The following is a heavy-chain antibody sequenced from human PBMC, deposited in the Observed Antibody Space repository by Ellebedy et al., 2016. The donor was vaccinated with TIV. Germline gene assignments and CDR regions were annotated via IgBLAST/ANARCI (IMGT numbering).Heavy chain of an antibody. CDR1: GDSITSSY. CDR3: ARDAWGRDAFDI. Sequence: SETLSLTXSVSGDSITSSYWTWLRQPAGKGLEWIGRIYTRGDTNYNSSLKSRVAMSVDTSKEQFSLELTSVTAADTAVYYCARDAWGRDAFDIWGQGTMVTVSS. D-gene: IGHD7-27*01. V-gene: IGHV4-4*07. J-gene: IGHJ3*02. CDR2: IYTRGDT.